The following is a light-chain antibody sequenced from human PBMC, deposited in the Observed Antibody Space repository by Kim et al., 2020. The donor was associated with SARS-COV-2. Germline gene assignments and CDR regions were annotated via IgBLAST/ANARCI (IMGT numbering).Light chain of an antibody. CDR1: SSNIASFT. CDR3: ATWDDNLSGWV. V-gene: IGLV1-44*01. Sequence: TISCSSSSSNIASFTCSWYQQFPGAAPKVLIYNTTQRPSGVPDRFSGSKSGTSASLAISGLRSEDDAYYFCATWDDNLSGWVFGGGTKVTVL. CDR2: NTT. J-gene: IGLJ3*02.